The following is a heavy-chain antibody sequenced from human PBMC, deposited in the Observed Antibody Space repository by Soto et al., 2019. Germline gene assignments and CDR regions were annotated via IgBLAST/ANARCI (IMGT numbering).Heavy chain of an antibody. CDR1: GFIFSSYA. CDR3: ASRAYYDNSGYYYYYFEY. J-gene: IGHJ4*02. V-gene: IGHV3-23*01. CDR2: ISGSGDST. Sequence: TGGALRLSCAASGFIFSSYAMSWVRQAPGKGLEWVSGISGSGDSTYYADSEKGRCTISRDNSKNTLDLQMGSLRAEDTAVYYCASRAYYDNSGYYYYYFEYWGRGALVTVSS. D-gene: IGHD3-22*01.